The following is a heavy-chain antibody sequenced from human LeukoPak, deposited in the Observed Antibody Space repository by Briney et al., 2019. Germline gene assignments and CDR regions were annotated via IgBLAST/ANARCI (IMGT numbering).Heavy chain of an antibody. CDR3: ARDLGGPFRYFDN. J-gene: IGHJ4*02. D-gene: IGHD3-9*01. CDR1: GGSISSSSYY. CDR2: IYYSGST. Sequence: PSETLSLTCTVSGGSISSSSYYWGWIRQPPGKGLEWIGSIYYSGSTYYNPSLKSRVTISVDTSKNQFSLKLSSVTAADTAVYYCARDLGGPFRYFDNWGQGTLVTVSS. V-gene: IGHV4-39*07.